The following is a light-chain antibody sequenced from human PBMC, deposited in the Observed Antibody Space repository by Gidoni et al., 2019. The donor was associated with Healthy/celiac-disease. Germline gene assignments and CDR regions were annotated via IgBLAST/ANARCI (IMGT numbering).Light chain of an antibody. J-gene: IGKJ5*01. CDR2: GAS. Sequence: DIVLTQSPGPLSLSPGERATLSCRASQSVSSSYLAWYQQKPGQAPRLLIYGASSRATGIPDRFSGSGSGTDFTLTISRLEPEDFAVYYCQQYGSSPSSFGQGTRLEIK. CDR1: QSVSSSY. CDR3: QQYGSSPSS. V-gene: IGKV3-20*01.